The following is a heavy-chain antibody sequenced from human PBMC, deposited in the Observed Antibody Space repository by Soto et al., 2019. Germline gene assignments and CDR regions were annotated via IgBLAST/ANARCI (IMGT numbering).Heavy chain of an antibody. CDR2: IYYNGNT. V-gene: IGHV4-59*13. Sequence: VQLVESGGIVVQPGGSLRLSCAASGFIFDDYTMHWVRQGPGKGLEWIGYIYYNGNTNYNPSLKSRVTMSVDTSKNQISLKLSSVTAADTAVYYCTRANWYSEYWGQGTLVTVSS. CDR3: TRANWYSEY. D-gene: IGHD7-27*01. CDR1: GFIFDDYT. J-gene: IGHJ4*02.